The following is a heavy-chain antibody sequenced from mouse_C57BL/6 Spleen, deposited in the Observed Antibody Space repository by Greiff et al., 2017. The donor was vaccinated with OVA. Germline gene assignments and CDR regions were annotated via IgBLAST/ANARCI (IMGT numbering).Heavy chain of an antibody. Sequence: EVQLQESVAELVRPGASVKLSCTASGFTIKNTYMHWVKQRPEQGLEWIGRIDPANGNTKYAPKFQGKATITADTSSNTAYLQLSSLTSEDTAIYYCARGTTVVPGDYWGQGTTLTVSS. CDR2: IDPANGNT. J-gene: IGHJ2*01. V-gene: IGHV14-3*01. D-gene: IGHD1-1*01. CDR1: GFTIKNTY. CDR3: ARGTTVVPGDY.